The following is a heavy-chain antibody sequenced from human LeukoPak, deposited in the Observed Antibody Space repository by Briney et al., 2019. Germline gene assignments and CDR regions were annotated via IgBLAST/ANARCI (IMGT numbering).Heavy chain of an antibody. Sequence: GGSLRLSCAASGFTLSSHWMSWVRQAPGKGLEWVANIKQDGSEQYYADSVRGRFTISRDNAENSLHLQMNSLGADDTAVYYCAREFKSGYGMWAWGQGTLVTVSS. J-gene: IGHJ5*02. CDR1: GFTLSSHW. V-gene: IGHV3-7*01. CDR3: AREFKSGYGMWA. CDR2: IKQDGSEQ. D-gene: IGHD5-18*01.